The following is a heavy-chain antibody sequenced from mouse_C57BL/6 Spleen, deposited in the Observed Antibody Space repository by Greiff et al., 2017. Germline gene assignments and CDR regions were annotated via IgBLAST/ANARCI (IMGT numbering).Heavy chain of an antibody. J-gene: IGHJ2*01. CDR1: GYTFTSYW. D-gene: IGHD1-1*01. V-gene: IGHV1-61*01. CDR3: ARLGGTAYCFDY. Sequence: QVQLQQPGAELVRPGSSVKLSCKASGYTFTSYWLDWVKQRPGQGLEWIGNIYPSDSETHYNQKFKDKATLTVDKSSSTAYMQLSSLTSEDSAVYYCARLGGTAYCFDYWGQGTTLTVSS. CDR2: IYPSDSET.